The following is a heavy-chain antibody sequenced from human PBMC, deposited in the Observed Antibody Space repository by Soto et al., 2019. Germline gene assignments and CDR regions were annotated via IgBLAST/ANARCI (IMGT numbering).Heavy chain of an antibody. D-gene: IGHD3-9*01. V-gene: IGHV3-33*01. CDR3: ARVGDILSGYYFFDY. CDR1: GFPFSTYG. J-gene: IGHJ4*02. Sequence: PGGSLRLSCAASGFPFSTYGMHWVRQAPGKGLDWLAVIWNDGSNEHYSDSVKGRFTISRDNSKSTLYLQMNSLRAEDTAVYYCARVGDILSGYYFFDYWGQGTLVTVSS. CDR2: IWNDGSNE.